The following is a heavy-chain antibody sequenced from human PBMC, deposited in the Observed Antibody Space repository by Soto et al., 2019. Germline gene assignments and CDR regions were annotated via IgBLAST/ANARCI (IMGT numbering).Heavy chain of an antibody. D-gene: IGHD1-20*01. V-gene: IGHV1-18*01. Sequence: QVQLVQSGAEVKKPGASVKVSCKASGYTFTSYGISWVRQAPGQGLEWMGWISAYNGNTNYAQKLQGRVTMTTDTSXTXXYMELRSLRSDDTAVYYCARDLSPYVTGTIYYFDYWGQGTLVTVSS. CDR2: ISAYNGNT. CDR1: GYTFTSYG. CDR3: ARDLSPYVTGTIYYFDY. J-gene: IGHJ4*02.